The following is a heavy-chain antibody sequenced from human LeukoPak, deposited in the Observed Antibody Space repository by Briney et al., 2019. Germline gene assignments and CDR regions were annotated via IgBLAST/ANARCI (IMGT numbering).Heavy chain of an antibody. V-gene: IGHV4-34*01. J-gene: IGHJ5*02. D-gene: IGHD6-19*01. Sequence: PSETLSLTCAVYGGSFSGDYWSWIRQPPGKGLEWIGEINHSGSTNYNPSLKSRVTISVDTSKNQFSLKLSSVTAADTAVYYCARGSLASGWYVWFDPWGQGTLVTVSS. CDR2: INHSGST. CDR3: ARGSLASGWYVWFDP. CDR1: GGSFSGDY.